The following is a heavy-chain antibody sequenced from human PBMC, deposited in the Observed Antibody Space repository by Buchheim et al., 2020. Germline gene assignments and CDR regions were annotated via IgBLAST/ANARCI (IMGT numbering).Heavy chain of an antibody. CDR3: ARDGTFLLDY. J-gene: IGHJ4*02. CDR1: GFSFSTFW. V-gene: IGHV3-7*01. CDR2: IKQDGSEK. Sequence: EVQLVESGGGLVQPGGSLRLSCAASGFSFSTFWMTWVRQAPGKGLEFVANIKQDGSEKVYADSVKGRFTISRDKAKHPLFLQMNSLRVEDTAIYYCARDGTFLLDYWGQGTL. D-gene: IGHD1-1*01.